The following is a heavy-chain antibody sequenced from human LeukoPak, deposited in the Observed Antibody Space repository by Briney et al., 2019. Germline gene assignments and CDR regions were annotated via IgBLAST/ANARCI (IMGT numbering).Heavy chain of an antibody. V-gene: IGHV5-51*01. Sequence: SGESLKISCKGSGXSFTSYWIGWVRQMPGKGMGWMGIIYPGDSDTRYSPSFQGQVTISADKSISTAYLQWSSLKASDTAMYYCARLVAAAADFDYWGQGTLVTVSS. D-gene: IGHD6-13*01. J-gene: IGHJ4*02. CDR1: GXSFTSYW. CDR3: ARLVAAAADFDY. CDR2: IYPGDSDT.